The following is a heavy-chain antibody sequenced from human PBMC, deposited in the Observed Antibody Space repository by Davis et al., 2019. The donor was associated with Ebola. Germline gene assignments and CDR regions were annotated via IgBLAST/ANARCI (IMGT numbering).Heavy chain of an antibody. V-gene: IGHV3-30*04. CDR2: ISYDGVTK. J-gene: IGHJ4*02. CDR1: GFTFSSYA. Sequence: GESLKISCAASGFTFSSYAMNWVRQAPGKGLEWVAVISYDGVTKYYADSVKGRFTISRDNAKNSLYLQMNSLRAEDTAVYYCARDSDPHSFAHWGQGTLVTVSS. CDR3: ARDSDPHSFAH.